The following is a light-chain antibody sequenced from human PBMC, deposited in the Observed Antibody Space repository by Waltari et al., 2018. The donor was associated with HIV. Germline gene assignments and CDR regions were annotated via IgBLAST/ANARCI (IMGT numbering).Light chain of an antibody. CDR1: QDIGNY. Sequence: DIQMTQSPSSLPASIGDRVTITCQASQDIGNYLSWYQQKPGKAPTLLIFHASNLEAGVPSRFSRGGSGTLFTFTIASLQAEDIASYFCQQYHTLPLTFGGGSRVQIK. V-gene: IGKV1-33*01. CDR2: HAS. CDR3: QQYHTLPLT. J-gene: IGKJ4*01.